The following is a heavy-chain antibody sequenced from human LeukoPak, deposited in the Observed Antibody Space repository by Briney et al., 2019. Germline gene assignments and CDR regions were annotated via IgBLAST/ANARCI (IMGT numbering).Heavy chain of an antibody. J-gene: IGHJ4*02. Sequence: SETLSLTCTVSGGSIKSHFWSWVRQPPGKSLEWIGYIFHSGSTNYNPSLKSRVTISVDTSKNQFSLKLSSVTAADTAVYYCARYSSGYSTGLDYWGQGTLVTVSS. CDR3: ARYSSGYSTGLDY. V-gene: IGHV4-59*11. D-gene: IGHD3-22*01. CDR2: IFHSGST. CDR1: GGSIKSHF.